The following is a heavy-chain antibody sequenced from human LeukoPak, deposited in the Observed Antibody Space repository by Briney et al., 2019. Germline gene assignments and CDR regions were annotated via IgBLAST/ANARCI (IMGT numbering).Heavy chain of an antibody. V-gene: IGHV3-15*01. CDR3: TTDPGYGSGLDY. CDR1: GFTFSNAW. Sequence: GGSLRLSRAASGFTFSNAWMSWVRQAPGKGLEWVGRIKSKTDGGTTDYAAPVKGRFTISRDDSKNTLYLQMNSLKTEDTAVYYCTTDPGYGSGLDYWGQGTLVTVSS. J-gene: IGHJ4*02. CDR2: IKSKTDGGTT. D-gene: IGHD3-10*01.